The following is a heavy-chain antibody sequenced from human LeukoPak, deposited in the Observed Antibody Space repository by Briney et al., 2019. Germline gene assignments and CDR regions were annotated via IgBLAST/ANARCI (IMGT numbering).Heavy chain of an antibody. J-gene: IGHJ4*02. CDR3: AKWPEGATPKFHY. V-gene: IGHV3-23*01. D-gene: IGHD1-26*01. CDR1: GFTFSSYA. Sequence: GGSLRLSCAASGFTFSSYAMSWVRQAPGKGLEWVSTISGSGGVTYYPDSVRGRFTISRDNSKNTLHLQMDSLRAEDTAIYYCAKWPEGATPKFHYWGQGTLVTVYS. CDR2: ISGSGGVT.